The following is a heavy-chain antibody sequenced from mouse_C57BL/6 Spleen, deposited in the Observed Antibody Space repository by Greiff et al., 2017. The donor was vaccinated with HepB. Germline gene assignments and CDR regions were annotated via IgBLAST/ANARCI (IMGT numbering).Heavy chain of an antibody. CDR2: INPNNGGT. J-gene: IGHJ4*01. CDR3: ASGAGDYYAMDY. Sequence: EVQLQQSGPELVKPGASVKISCKASGYTFTDYYMNWVKQSHGKSLEWIGDINPNNGGTSYNQKFKGKATLTVDKSSSTAYMELRSLTSEDSAVYYCASGAGDYYAMDYWGQGTSVTVSS. CDR1: GYTFTDYY. V-gene: IGHV1-26*01.